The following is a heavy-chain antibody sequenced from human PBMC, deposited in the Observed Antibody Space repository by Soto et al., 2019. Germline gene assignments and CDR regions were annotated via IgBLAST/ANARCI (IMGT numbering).Heavy chain of an antibody. J-gene: IGHJ6*03. V-gene: IGHV4-59*08. Sequence: QVQLQESGPGLVKPSETLSLTCTVSGGSISSYYWSWIRQPPGKGLEWIGYIYYSGSTNYNPSLKGRVTISVDTSKNQFSLKLSSVTAADTAVYYCATSDIVVVPAAPEGNYYYYYMDVWCKGTTVTVSS. D-gene: IGHD2-2*01. CDR1: GGSISSYY. CDR2: IYYSGST. CDR3: ATSDIVVVPAAPEGNYYYYYMDV.